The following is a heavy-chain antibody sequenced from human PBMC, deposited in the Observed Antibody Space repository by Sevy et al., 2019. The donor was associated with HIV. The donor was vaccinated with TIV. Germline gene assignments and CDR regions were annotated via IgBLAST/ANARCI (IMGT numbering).Heavy chain of an antibody. V-gene: IGHV3-23*01. CDR1: GFIFNSYA. Sequence: GGSLRLSCAASGFIFNSYAMSWVRQAPGKGLEWVSSISGSGGSTYYADSVKGRFTISRDNFRKMVDLQVNTRRAEDTAVYYCAKGYGSGSPPDYWGQGTLVTVSS. CDR3: AKGYGSGSPPDY. D-gene: IGHD3-10*01. J-gene: IGHJ4*02. CDR2: ISGSGGST.